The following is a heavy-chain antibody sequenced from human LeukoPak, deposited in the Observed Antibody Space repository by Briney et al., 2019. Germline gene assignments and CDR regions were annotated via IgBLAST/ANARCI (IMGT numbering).Heavy chain of an antibody. Sequence: GASVKVSCKASGYTFTNFGITWVRQAPGQGLEWMGWISAYNNDANYAQKLQDRLTMTTDTSTTTAYLELRSLRSDDTAVYYCAGDYGGMGACGYWGQGTLVTVSS. V-gene: IGHV1-18*01. CDR3: AGDYGGMGACGY. J-gene: IGHJ4*02. CDR2: ISAYNNDA. D-gene: IGHD4-23*01. CDR1: GYTFTNFG.